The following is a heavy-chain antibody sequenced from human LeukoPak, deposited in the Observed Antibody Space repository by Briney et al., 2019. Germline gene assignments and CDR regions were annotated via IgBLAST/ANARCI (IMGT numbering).Heavy chain of an antibody. J-gene: IGHJ2*01. V-gene: IGHV5-51*01. D-gene: IGHD6-19*01. CDR3: ARQLGSGWYGHWYFDL. Sequence: GESLQISCKGSGSSFTCYWIGWVRQLPGKGLEWMGIIYPGDSDTRYSPSFQGQVTISADKSISTAYLQWSSLKASDTAMYYCARQLGSGWYGHWYFDLWGRGTLVTVSS. CDR2: IYPGDSDT. CDR1: GSSFTCYW.